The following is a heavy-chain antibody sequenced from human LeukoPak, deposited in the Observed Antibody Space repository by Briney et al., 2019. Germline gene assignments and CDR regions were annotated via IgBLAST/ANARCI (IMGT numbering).Heavy chain of an antibody. D-gene: IGHD4-17*01. J-gene: IGHJ3*02. CDR3: ARVDYGDYVAAVDI. CDR1: GLTFSSYE. CDR2: INNSGSTI. V-gene: IGHV3-48*03. Sequence: GGSLRLPCAASGLTFSSYERNWVRQAPGKGLEWVSYINNSGSTIYYADSVQPRFTISRDNAKNSLYLQMNSLRVEATAVYHCARVDYGDYVAAVDIWGQGTMVTVFS.